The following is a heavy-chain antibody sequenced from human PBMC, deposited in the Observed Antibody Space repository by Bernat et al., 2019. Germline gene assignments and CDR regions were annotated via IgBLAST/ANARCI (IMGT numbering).Heavy chain of an antibody. D-gene: IGHD5-12*01. V-gene: IGHV3-7*01. Sequence: EVQLLESGGGLVQPGGSLRLSCAASGFIFSNYWMSWVRQAPGKGLEWVANVKQDESEKYYVDSVKGRFTISRDNAKNSLYLQMNSLRAEDTAIYYCARDRWLRGDDYWGQGTLVTVSS. CDR3: ARDRWLRGDDY. CDR1: GFIFSNYW. CDR2: VKQDESEK. J-gene: IGHJ4*02.